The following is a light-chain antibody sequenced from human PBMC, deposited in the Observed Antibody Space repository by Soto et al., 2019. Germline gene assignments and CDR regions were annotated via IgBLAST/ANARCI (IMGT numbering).Light chain of an antibody. CDR2: DAS. J-gene: IGKJ1*01. Sequence: EIVLTQSPATLSLSPVERATLACRARQSVSSYLAWYQQKPGQAPRVVIYDASNRATGIPPRFSGSGSGTDFTLTISSLEPEDFAVYYCQQRSSWPRTFGQGTKVEIK. CDR3: QQRSSWPRT. V-gene: IGKV3-11*01. CDR1: QSVSSY.